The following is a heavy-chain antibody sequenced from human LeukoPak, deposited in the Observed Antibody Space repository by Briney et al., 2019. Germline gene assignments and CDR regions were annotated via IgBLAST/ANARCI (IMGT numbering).Heavy chain of an antibody. Sequence: GACLRLSCAASGFTFSSYAMSWVRQAPGKGLEWVSAISGSGGSTYYADSVKGRFTISRDNSKNTLYLQMNSLRAEDTAVYYCAKQDSSGYYYALFDYWGQGTLVTVSS. D-gene: IGHD3-22*01. J-gene: IGHJ4*02. CDR1: GFTFSSYA. CDR2: ISGSGGST. V-gene: IGHV3-23*01. CDR3: AKQDSSGYYYALFDY.